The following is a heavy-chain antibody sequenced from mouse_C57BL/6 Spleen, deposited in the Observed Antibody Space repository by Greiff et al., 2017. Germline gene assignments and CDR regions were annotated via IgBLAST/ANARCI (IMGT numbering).Heavy chain of an antibody. CDR3: ARDYYGSSYSFYAMDY. J-gene: IGHJ4*01. D-gene: IGHD1-1*01. Sequence: EVKVVESGGGLVKPGGSLKLSCAASGFTFSSYAMSWVRQTPEKRLEWVATISDGGSYTYSPDNVKGRFTISRDNAKNNLYLQMSHLKSENTAMYYCARDYYGSSYSFYAMDYWGQGTSVTVSS. CDR1: GFTFSSYA. CDR2: ISDGGSYT. V-gene: IGHV5-4*01.